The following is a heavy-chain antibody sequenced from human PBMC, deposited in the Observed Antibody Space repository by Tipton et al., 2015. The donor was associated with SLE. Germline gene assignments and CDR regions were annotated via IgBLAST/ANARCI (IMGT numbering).Heavy chain of an antibody. CDR1: GGSISSDY. CDR2: IFYSGTT. Sequence: TLSLTCTVSGGSISSDYWSWIRQPPGKGLEWIGYIFYSGTTYYNASLKSRVTISVDKSKNQFSLKLSSVTAADTAVYYCARAGILTGYYPYFDYWGQGTLVTVSS. CDR3: ARAGILTGYYPYFDY. J-gene: IGHJ4*02. D-gene: IGHD3-9*01. V-gene: IGHV4-59*01.